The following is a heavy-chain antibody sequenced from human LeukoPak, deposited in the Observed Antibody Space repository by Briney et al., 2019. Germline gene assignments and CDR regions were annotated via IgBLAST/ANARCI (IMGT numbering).Heavy chain of an antibody. D-gene: IGHD3-10*01. CDR3: ARGVNALLWFGELLFRGSWFDP. CDR1: GGSISSGSYY. J-gene: IGHJ5*02. V-gene: IGHV4-61*02. Sequence: PSQTLSLTCTVSGGSISSGSYYWSWIRQLAGKGLEWIGRIYTSGSTNYNPSLKSRVTISVDTSKNQFSLKLSSVTAADTAVYYCARGVNALLWFGELLFRGSWFDPWGQGTLVTVSS. CDR2: IYTSGST.